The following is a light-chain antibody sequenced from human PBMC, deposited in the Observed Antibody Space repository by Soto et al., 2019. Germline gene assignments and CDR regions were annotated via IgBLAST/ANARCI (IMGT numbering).Light chain of an antibody. CDR2: DVS. CDR1: SSDVGGYNF. V-gene: IGLV2-14*01. Sequence: QSALTQPAAVSGSLGQSITISCTGTSSDVGGYNFVSWYQQHPGRAPKLMIYDVSDRPSGVSNRFSGSKSANTASLTISGLQAEDESDYYCSSYTSSLTPYVLGTGTKLTVL. J-gene: IGLJ1*01. CDR3: SSYTSSLTPYV.